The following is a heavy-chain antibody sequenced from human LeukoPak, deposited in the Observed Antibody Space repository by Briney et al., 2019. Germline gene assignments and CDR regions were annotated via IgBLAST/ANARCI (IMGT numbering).Heavy chain of an antibody. D-gene: IGHD6-13*01. V-gene: IGHV4-39*02. CDR2: IYYSGST. J-gene: IGHJ4*02. CDR1: GGSISSYY. Sequence: SETLSLTCTVSGGSISSYYWGWIRQPPGKGLEWIGSIYYSGSTYYNPSLKSRVTISVDTSKNQFSLKLSSVTAADTAVYYCARDAAAGYSLACWGQGTLVTVSS. CDR3: ARDAAAGYSLAC.